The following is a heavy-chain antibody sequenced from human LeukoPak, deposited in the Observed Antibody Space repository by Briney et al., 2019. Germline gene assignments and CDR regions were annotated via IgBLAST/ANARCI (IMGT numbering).Heavy chain of an antibody. Sequence: ASVKVSCKVSGYTLTELSMHWVRQAPGKGLEWMGGFDPEDGETIYAQKFQGRVTMTEDTSTDTAYMELGSLRSEDTAVYYCATLTQIIAVAGRVDDSWGQGTLVTVSS. CDR2: FDPEDGET. J-gene: IGHJ4*02. CDR1: GYTLTELS. V-gene: IGHV1-24*01. D-gene: IGHD6-19*01. CDR3: ATLTQIIAVAGRVDDS.